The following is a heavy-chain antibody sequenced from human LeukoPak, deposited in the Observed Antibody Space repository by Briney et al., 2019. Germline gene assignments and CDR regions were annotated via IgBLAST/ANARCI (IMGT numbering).Heavy chain of an antibody. D-gene: IGHD6-13*01. Sequence: SQTLSLTCTVSGGSISSYYWSWIRQPPGKGLEWIGYIYYSGSTNYNPSLKSRVTISVDTSKNQFSLKLSSVTAADTAVYYCARDSSSWYDWYFDLWGRGTLVTVSS. CDR2: IYYSGST. CDR3: ARDSSSWYDWYFDL. J-gene: IGHJ2*01. V-gene: IGHV4-59*01. CDR1: GGSISSYY.